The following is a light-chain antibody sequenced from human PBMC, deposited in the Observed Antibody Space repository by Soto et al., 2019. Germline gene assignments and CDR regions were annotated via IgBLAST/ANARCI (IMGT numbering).Light chain of an antibody. V-gene: IGLV1-47*01. CDR1: SSNTGSNY. Sequence: QSVLTQPPSASGAPGQRVTISCSGSSSNTGSNYVYWYQQLPGTAPKLLIYRNNQRPSGVPDRFSGSKSGTSASLAISGLRSEDEADYSCAAWDDSLSRLVFGTGTKVTVL. CDR2: RNN. CDR3: AAWDDSLSRLV. J-gene: IGLJ1*01.